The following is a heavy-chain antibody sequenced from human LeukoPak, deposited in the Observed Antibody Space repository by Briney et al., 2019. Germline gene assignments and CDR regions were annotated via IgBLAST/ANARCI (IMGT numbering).Heavy chain of an antibody. CDR3: ASGSYAQIYYFDY. CDR1: GYSFTDYY. J-gene: IGHJ4*02. Sequence: ASVKVSCKASGYSFTDYYMHWVRQAPGQGLEWMGWINPKSGGTNYAQKFQGRVTMTRDTSISTAYMELSRLRSDDTAVYYCASGSYAQIYYFDYWGQGTLVTVSS. V-gene: IGHV1-2*02. CDR2: INPKSGGT. D-gene: IGHD3-10*01.